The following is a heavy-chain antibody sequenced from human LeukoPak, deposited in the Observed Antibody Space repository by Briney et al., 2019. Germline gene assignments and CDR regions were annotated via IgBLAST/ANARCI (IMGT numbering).Heavy chain of an antibody. CDR3: ASRRSGGGFDY. CDR2: IYYSGNS. V-gene: IGHV4-28*01. J-gene: IGHJ4*02. D-gene: IGHD3-10*01. CDR1: GYSISSTNW. Sequence: PSETLSLTCAVSGYSISSTNWWGWIRQPPGKGLEWIGYIYYSGNSNYNPSLKSRVTMSVDTSKNQFSLKLSSVTAADTAVYYCASRRSGGGFDYWGQGTLVTVSS.